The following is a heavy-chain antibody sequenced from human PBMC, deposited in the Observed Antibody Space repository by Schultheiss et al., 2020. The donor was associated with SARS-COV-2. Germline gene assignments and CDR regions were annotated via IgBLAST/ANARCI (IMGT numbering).Heavy chain of an antibody. CDR2: IIPKFGTG. D-gene: IGHD2-15*01. CDR1: GGTFSSSG. V-gene: IGHV1-69*13. CDR3: ARAIGDCTGGSCYSDYYYGMDV. Sequence: SVKVSCKASGGTFSSSGISWVRQAPGQGLEWMGGIIPKFGTGNSAQKFQGRVTITADESTSTAYMELISLRSEDTAVYFCARAIGDCTGGSCYSDYYYGMDVWGQGPTVTVAS. J-gene: IGHJ6*02.